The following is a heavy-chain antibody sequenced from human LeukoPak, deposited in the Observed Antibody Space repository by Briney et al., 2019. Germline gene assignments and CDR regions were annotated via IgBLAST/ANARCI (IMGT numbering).Heavy chain of an antibody. D-gene: IGHD3-3*01. CDR3: ARSWYDFWSGYYPPIGMDV. J-gene: IGHJ6*02. Sequence: GGSLRLSCAASGFTFSNYWMHWIRQVPGKGLEWVSAISGSGGSTYYADSVKGRFTISGDNSKNTLYLQMNSLRAEDTAVYYCARSWYDFWSGYYPPIGMDVWGQGTTVTVSS. CDR1: GFTFSNYW. V-gene: IGHV3-23*01. CDR2: ISGSGGST.